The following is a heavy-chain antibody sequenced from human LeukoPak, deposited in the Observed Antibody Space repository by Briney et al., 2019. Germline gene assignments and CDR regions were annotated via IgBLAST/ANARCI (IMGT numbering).Heavy chain of an antibody. V-gene: IGHV3-7*01. CDR2: IKQDGSKK. CDR3: AKIGMTTVTTSVDY. D-gene: IGHD4-17*01. CDR1: GFPFSSYW. J-gene: IGHJ4*02. Sequence: GGSLRLSCVASGFPFSSYWMTCVRQAPGKGLEWVANIKQDGSKKSYADSVKGRFTISRDNAKNSLYLQMNSLRAEDTAVYYCAKIGMTTVTTSVDYWGQGTLVTVSS.